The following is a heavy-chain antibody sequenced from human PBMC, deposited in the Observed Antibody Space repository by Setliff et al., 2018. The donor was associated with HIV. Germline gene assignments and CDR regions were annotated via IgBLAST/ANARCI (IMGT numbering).Heavy chain of an antibody. V-gene: IGHV4-39*02. J-gene: IGHJ1*01. D-gene: IGHD3-22*01. CDR3: ARTQYDRVEEYFQY. CDR1: GVSTSSSTYY. Sequence: PSETLSLTCTVSGVSTSSSTYYWGWIRQPPGKGLEWIGYIFYSGSTYYNPSLKSRVTISVDTSKNHFSLRLSYVTAADTAVYYCARTQYDRVEEYFQYWGQGTLVTVSS. CDR2: IFYSGST.